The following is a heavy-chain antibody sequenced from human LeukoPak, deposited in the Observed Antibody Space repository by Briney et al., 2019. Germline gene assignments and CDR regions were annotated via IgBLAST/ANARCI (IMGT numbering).Heavy chain of an antibody. CDR3: ARDANAEPWYEAPGYFDY. J-gene: IGHJ4*02. V-gene: IGHV3-21*01. CDR1: GFTFNTYS. D-gene: IGHD2-8*01. Sequence: GGSLRLSCAASGFTFNTYSMNWVRQAPGKGLEWASSISSSNTFIYYGDSVRGRFTVSRDNAKNSLYLQMNTLRAEDTAVYYCARDANAEPWYEAPGYFDYWGQGVLVTVSS. CDR2: ISSSNTFI.